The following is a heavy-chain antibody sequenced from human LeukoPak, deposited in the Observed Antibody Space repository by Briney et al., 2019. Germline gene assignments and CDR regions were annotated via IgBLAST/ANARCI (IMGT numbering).Heavy chain of an antibody. CDR3: AKDVSVRSSLDYFDY. J-gene: IGHJ4*02. Sequence: GGSLRLSCAASGFTFDDYGMSWVRQAPGKGLEWVSGINWNGGSTGYADSVKGRFTISRDNSKNSLYLQMNSLRAEDTALYYCAKDVSVRSSLDYFDYWGQGTLVTVSS. V-gene: IGHV3-20*04. CDR1: GFTFDDYG. CDR2: INWNGGST. D-gene: IGHD6-13*01.